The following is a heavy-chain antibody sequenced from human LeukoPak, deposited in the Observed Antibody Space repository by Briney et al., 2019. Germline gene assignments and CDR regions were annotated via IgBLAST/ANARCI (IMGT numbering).Heavy chain of an antibody. CDR2: ISYDGSKK. J-gene: IGHJ4*02. D-gene: IGHD3-10*01. CDR1: GYTFSSYA. V-gene: IGHV3-30*04. Sequence: GGSLRLSCAASGYTFSSYAMHWVRQAPGKGLEWVAVISYDGSKKYYADSVKGRFTISRDNSKNTLYLQMNSLRAEDTAVYYCARDLLDTYYYGSGSYEGPDYWGQGTLVTVSS. CDR3: ARDLLDTYYYGSGSYEGPDY.